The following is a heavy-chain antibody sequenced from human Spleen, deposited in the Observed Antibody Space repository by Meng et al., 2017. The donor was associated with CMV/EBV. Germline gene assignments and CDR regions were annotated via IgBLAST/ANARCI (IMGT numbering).Heavy chain of an antibody. J-gene: IGHJ4*02. V-gene: IGHV1-2*06. CDR2: FNPHSGGT. D-gene: IGHD2-2*02. Sequence: CKASGYSFTGYYLHWVRQAPGQGLEWMGRFNPHSGGTNYAQKFQGRVTMTGDTSLSTAYMELSNLRSDDTAMFYCARAGILTTTPIDYWGQGTLVTVSS. CDR3: ARAGILTTTPIDY. CDR1: GYSFTGYY.